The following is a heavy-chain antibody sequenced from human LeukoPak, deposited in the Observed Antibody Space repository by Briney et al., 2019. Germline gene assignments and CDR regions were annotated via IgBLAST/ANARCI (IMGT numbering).Heavy chain of an antibody. Sequence: PSETLSLTCTVSGGSISSGSYYWSWIRQPAGKGLEWIGYIYYSGSTNYNPSLKSRVTISVDTSKNQFSLKLSSVTAADAAVYYCARESPIRWLFHIDYWGQGTLVTVSS. CDR2: IYYSGST. J-gene: IGHJ4*02. CDR1: GGSISSGSYY. CDR3: ARESPIRWLFHIDY. V-gene: IGHV4-61*10. D-gene: IGHD3-22*01.